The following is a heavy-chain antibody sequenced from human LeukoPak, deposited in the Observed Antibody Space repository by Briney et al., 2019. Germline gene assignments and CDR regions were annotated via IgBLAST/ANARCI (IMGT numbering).Heavy chain of an antibody. CDR1: GGTFSSYA. Sequence: ASVKVSCKASGGTFSSYAISCVRQAPGQGIEWMGRIIPILGIANYAQKFQGRVTITADKSTSTAYMELSSLRSEDTAVYYCAREDSSSWSFDPWGQGTLVTVSS. CDR3: AREDSSSWSFDP. J-gene: IGHJ5*02. V-gene: IGHV1-69*04. D-gene: IGHD6-13*01. CDR2: IIPILGIA.